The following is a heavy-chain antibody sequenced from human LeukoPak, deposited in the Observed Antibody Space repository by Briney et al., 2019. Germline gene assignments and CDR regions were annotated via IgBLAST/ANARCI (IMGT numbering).Heavy chain of an antibody. Sequence: SETLSLTCTVSGGSISSYYWSWIRQPPGKGLEWIGYIYYSGSTNYNPSLKSRVTISVDTSKNQFSLKLSSVTAADTAVYYCARGYSGSYIRPFDYWGQGTLVTVSS. D-gene: IGHD1-26*01. V-gene: IGHV4-59*08. CDR3: ARGYSGSYIRPFDY. CDR1: GGSISSYY. CDR2: IYYSGST. J-gene: IGHJ4*02.